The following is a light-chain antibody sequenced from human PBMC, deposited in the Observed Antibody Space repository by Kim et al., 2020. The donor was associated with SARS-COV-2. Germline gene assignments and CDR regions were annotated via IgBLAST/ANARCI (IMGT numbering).Light chain of an antibody. J-gene: IGLJ1*01. CDR1: SSNLGRNY. Sequence: GQRFTISCSGGSSNLGRNYVYWYQHVPGADTKLLIYRGSTRPSGVPDRFAGSKCDSSASLVISGLRSEDEADYYCAAWDDSLRAYVFGTGTEVTVL. CDR3: AAWDDSLRAYV. V-gene: IGLV1-47*01. CDR2: RGS.